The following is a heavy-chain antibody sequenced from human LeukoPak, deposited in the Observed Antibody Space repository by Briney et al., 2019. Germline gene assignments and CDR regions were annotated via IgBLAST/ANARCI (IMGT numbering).Heavy chain of an antibody. CDR2: ISDTSTNT. D-gene: IGHD6-13*01. Sequence: GGSLRLSCAASGFTFSNYALSWVRQAPGKGLEWVSTISDTSTNTYYADSVTGRFTISRDNSINTLYLQMNSLRAEDTAVYYCARIFAAGIDYWGQGTLVTVSS. CDR1: GFTFSNYA. V-gene: IGHV3-23*01. CDR3: ARIFAAGIDY. J-gene: IGHJ4*02.